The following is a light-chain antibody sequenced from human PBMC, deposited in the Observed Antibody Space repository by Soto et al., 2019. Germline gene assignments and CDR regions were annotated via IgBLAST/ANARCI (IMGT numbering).Light chain of an antibody. CDR3: QQANSFPIT. J-gene: IGKJ5*01. CDR1: QGIRND. CDR2: AAS. V-gene: IGKV1-6*01. Sequence: AIQMTQSPSSLSASLGDRVTITCRASQGIRNDLDWFQQKPGKAPKLLIYAASNLQSGVPSRFSGSGSGTDFTLTISSLQPEDFATYYCQQANSFPITFGQGTRLEIK.